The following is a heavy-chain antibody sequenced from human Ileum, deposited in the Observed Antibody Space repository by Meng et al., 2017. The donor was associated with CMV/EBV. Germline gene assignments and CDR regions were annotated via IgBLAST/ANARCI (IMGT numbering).Heavy chain of an antibody. CDR1: GYTFTSYA. V-gene: IGHV1-3*04. J-gene: IGHJ4*02. Sequence: VQLVQSGAEVKKPGASVKVSCKASGYTFTSYAMHWVRQAPGQRLEWMGWINTGNDNTKYSQKFQGRVTFTRDTSASTAYMELSSLRSEDTAVYFCAIDPSGYYYKFWGQGTLVTVSS. CDR3: AIDPSGYYYKF. D-gene: IGHD3-22*01. CDR2: INTGNDNT.